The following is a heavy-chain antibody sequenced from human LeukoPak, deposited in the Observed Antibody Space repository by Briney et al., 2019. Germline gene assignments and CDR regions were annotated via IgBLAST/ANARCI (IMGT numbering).Heavy chain of an antibody. D-gene: IGHD6-13*01. CDR1: GITFNSYA. CDR3: ARGTGSDSWYIDY. J-gene: IGHJ4*02. Sequence: GGSLRLSCAASGITFNSYAMHWVRQAPGKGLEWVAVISHDGSNRYYGDSVKGRFTISRGNSKNTLFLQMDSLRAEDTAVYYCARGTGSDSWYIDYWGQGTLVSVSS. V-gene: IGHV3-30*04. CDR2: ISHDGSNR.